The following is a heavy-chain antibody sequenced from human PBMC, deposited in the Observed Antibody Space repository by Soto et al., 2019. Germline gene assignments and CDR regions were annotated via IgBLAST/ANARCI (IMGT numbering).Heavy chain of an antibody. CDR2: IIPVFGTP. D-gene: IGHD2-2*01. CDR1: GGTFNTYS. J-gene: IGHJ4*02. V-gene: IGHV1-69*01. Sequence: QVQLAQSGAEVKKPGSSVKVSCQASGGTFNTYSINWVRQAPGQGLEWMGGIIPVFGTPNYAQKFQGRLTITADASTRSAYLELSGLKSDDTAIYYCARGVVVVTNYYFDQWGQGTLVTVSS. CDR3: ARGVVVVTNYYFDQ.